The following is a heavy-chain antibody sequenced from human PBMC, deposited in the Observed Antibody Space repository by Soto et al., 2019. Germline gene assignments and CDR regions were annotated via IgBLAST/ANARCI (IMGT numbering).Heavy chain of an antibody. CDR1: GGSISSGCYY. Sequence: PSETLSLTCTVSGGSISSGCYYWSWIRQHPGKGLEWIGYIYYSGSTYYNPSLKSRVTISVDTSKNQFSLKLSSVTAADTAVYYCARDSWSSYDFWSGYSGSRMYGMDVWGQGTTVTVSS. CDR2: IYYSGST. D-gene: IGHD3-3*01. CDR3: ARDSWSSYDFWSGYSGSRMYGMDV. J-gene: IGHJ6*02. V-gene: IGHV4-31*03.